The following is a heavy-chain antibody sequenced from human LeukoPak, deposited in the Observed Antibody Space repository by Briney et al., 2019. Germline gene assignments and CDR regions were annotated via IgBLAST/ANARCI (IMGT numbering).Heavy chain of an antibody. CDR1: GFTLSDYY. J-gene: IGHJ4*02. CDR2: ISSSGSTI. V-gene: IGHV3-11*01. Sequence: PGGSLRLSCAASGFTLSDYYMSWIRQAPGKGLEWVSYISSSGSTIDYADSVKGRFTISRDNAKNSLYLQMSSLRAEDTAVYCCARRRDFFDYWGQGTLVTVSS. CDR3: ARRRDFFDY.